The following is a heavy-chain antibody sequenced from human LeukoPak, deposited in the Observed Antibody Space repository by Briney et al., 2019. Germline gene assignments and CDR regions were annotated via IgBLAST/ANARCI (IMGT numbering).Heavy chain of an antibody. Sequence: KSSETLSLTCTVSGGSISSYYWSWIRQPPGKGLEWIGEINHSGSTNYNPSLKSRVTISVDASKNQFSLKLSSVTAADTAVYYCVRGLGYNSLDYWGQGTLVTVSS. CDR2: INHSGST. CDR3: VRGLGYNSLDY. D-gene: IGHD5-24*01. CDR1: GGSISSYY. J-gene: IGHJ4*02. V-gene: IGHV4-34*01.